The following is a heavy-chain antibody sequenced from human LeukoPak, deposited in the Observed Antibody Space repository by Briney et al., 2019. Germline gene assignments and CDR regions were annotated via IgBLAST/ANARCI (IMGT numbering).Heavy chain of an antibody. Sequence: PGGSLRLSCAASGFTFSSYSMNWVRQAPGKGLDWVSYISSSGSTIYYADSVKGRFTISRDNAKNSLYLQMNSLSADDAAVYYCAREDYGDAFDIWGQGTMVTVSS. D-gene: IGHD4-17*01. CDR1: GFTFSSYS. J-gene: IGHJ3*02. CDR3: AREDYGDAFDI. CDR2: ISSSGSTI. V-gene: IGHV3-48*04.